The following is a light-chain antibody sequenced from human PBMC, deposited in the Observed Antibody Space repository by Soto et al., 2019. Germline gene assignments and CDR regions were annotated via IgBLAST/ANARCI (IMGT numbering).Light chain of an antibody. CDR1: QGIRND. Sequence: AIQMTQSPSSLSASVGDRVTITCRASQGIRNDLGWYQQKPGKAPKLLIYAASSLQSGVPSRFSGIGSRTHFTLTITTLQPEDFATYYCLQDYNYPCTFGQGTKVEIK. CDR2: AAS. V-gene: IGKV1-6*01. J-gene: IGKJ1*01. CDR3: LQDYNYPCT.